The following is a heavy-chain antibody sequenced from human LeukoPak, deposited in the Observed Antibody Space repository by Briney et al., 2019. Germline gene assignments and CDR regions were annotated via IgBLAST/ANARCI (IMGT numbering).Heavy chain of an antibody. V-gene: IGHV4-59*08. D-gene: IGHD3-10*01. CDR3: ARHPPTMVRGSRAENNWFDP. J-gene: IGHJ5*02. CDR1: GGSISSYY. Sequence: NSSETLSLTCTVSGGSISSYYWGWIRQPPGKGLEWIGYIYYSGSTNYNPSLKSRVTISVDTSKNQFSLKLSSVTAADTAVYYCARHPPTMVRGSRAENNWFDPWGQGTLVTVSS. CDR2: IYYSGST.